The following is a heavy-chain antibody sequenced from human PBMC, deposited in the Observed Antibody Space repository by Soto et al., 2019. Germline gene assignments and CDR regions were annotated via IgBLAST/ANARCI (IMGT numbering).Heavy chain of an antibody. D-gene: IGHD3-10*01. CDR1: GYTFTSYG. V-gene: IGHV1-18*01. Sequence: QVQLVQSGAEVKKPGASVKVSCKASGYTFTSYGISWVRQAPGQGLEWMGWISAYNGNTNYAQKLQGRVTMTTDTSKSTAYMELRSLRSDDTAVYYCARDLGARGYYYYGMDVWGQGTTVTVSS. CDR2: ISAYNGNT. J-gene: IGHJ6*02. CDR3: ARDLGARGYYYYGMDV.